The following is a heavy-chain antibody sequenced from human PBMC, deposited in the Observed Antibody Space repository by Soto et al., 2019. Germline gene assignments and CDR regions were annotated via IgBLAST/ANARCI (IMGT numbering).Heavy chain of an antibody. CDR3: AKGEGPYGSATVDY. Sequence: QVQLVESGGGVVQSGRSLRVSCAAFGFTFKNYGMHWVRQAPGKGLEWVARIPLDGSDEYYADSVKGRFTISRDNPQNTLYLKLNSRRADDTAVYYCAKGEGPYGSATVDYWGPGTIVTVSA. J-gene: IGHJ4*02. CDR1: GFTFKNYG. CDR2: IPLDGSDE. V-gene: IGHV3-30*18. D-gene: IGHD3-10*01.